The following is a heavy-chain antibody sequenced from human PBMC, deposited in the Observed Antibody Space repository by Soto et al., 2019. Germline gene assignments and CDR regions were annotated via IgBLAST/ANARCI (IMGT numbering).Heavy chain of an antibody. CDR1: GFTFGSYG. Sequence: GGSLRLSCVASGFTFGSYGMTWVRLAPGKGLEWVPGXXGXXTXAXXXDXXXGRFTIPRDDSKNTLYLQMNSLRAEDTAVYYCAREGEAAAGTSPDYWGLGTLVPVSS. CDR3: AREGEAAAGTSPDY. J-gene: IGHJ4*02. CDR2: XXGXXTXA. D-gene: IGHD6-13*01. V-gene: IGHV3-23*01.